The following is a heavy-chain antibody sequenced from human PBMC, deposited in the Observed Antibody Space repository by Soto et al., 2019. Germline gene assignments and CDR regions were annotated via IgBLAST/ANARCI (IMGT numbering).Heavy chain of an antibody. CDR2: IYDSGST. CDR1: GGSIRSDDHY. D-gene: IGHD2-21*01. CDR3: ARSTGRY. V-gene: IGHV4-30-4*01. Sequence: QVQLQESGPGLVKPSQTLSLICTVSGGSIRSDDHYWTWIRQSPGKGLEWIGYIYDSGSTYFNPSLRSRVSISIDTSKNQFSLXXXXXXXXXXXVYYCARSTGRYWGQGILVTVSS. J-gene: IGHJ4*02.